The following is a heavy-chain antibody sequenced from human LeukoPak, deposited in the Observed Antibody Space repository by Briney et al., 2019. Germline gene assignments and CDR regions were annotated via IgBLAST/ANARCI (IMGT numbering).Heavy chain of an antibody. CDR1: GYTFTRYY. CDR3: ARGSGYCSGGSCYTLWVY. D-gene: IGHD2-15*01. Sequence: ASVKVSCKASGYTFTRYYMHWVRQAPGQGLEWMGWINPNSGGTNYAQKFQGRVTMTRNTPISTAYMELSSLRSEDTAVYYCARGSGYCSGGSCYTLWVYWGQGTLVTVSS. V-gene: IGHV1-2*02. J-gene: IGHJ4*02. CDR2: INPNSGGT.